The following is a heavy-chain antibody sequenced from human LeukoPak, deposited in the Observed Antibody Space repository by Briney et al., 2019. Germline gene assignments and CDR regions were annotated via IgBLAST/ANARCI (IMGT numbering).Heavy chain of an antibody. CDR3: ARNQRIALAFDY. CDR2: IYSGGST. D-gene: IGHD6-13*01. J-gene: IGHJ4*02. V-gene: IGHV3-53*01. Sequence: GGSLRLSCAASGFTVSSNYMSWVRQAPGKGLEWVSVIYSGGSTYYADSVKGRFTISRDNSKNTLYLQVNSLRAEDTAVYYCARNQRIALAFDYWGQGTLVTVSS. CDR1: GFTVSSNY.